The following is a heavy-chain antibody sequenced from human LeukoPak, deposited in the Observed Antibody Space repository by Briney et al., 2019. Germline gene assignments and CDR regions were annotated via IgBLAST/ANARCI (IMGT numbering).Heavy chain of an antibody. CDR1: GGSISSGGYS. Sequence: SETLSLTCAVSGGSISSGGYSWSWIRQPPGKGLEWIGYIYHSGSTYYNPSLKSRVTISVDTSKNQFSLKLSSVTAADTAVYYCARGRDGYNFDQYYFDYWGQGTLVTVSS. D-gene: IGHD5-24*01. V-gene: IGHV4-30-2*01. CDR3: ARGRDGYNFDQYYFDY. J-gene: IGHJ4*02. CDR2: IYHSGST.